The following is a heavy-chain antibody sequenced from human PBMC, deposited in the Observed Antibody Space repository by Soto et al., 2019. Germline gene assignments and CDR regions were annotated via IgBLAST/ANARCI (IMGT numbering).Heavy chain of an antibody. V-gene: IGHV5-10-1*01. CDR3: ERKRVGGDDAFDI. D-gene: IGHD2-15*01. J-gene: IGHJ3*02. CDR1: GYSFTSYW. CDR2: IDPSDSYT. Sequence: PGESLKISCKGSGYSFTSYWISWVRQMPGKGLEWMGRIDPSDSYTNYSPSFQGHVTISADKSISTAYLQWSSLKASDTAMYYCERKRVGGDDAFDIWGQGTMVTVSS.